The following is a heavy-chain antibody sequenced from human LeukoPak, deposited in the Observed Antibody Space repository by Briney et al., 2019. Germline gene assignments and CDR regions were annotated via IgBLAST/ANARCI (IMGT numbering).Heavy chain of an antibody. CDR1: GGSFSGYY. D-gene: IGHD1-26*01. V-gene: IGHV4-34*01. Sequence: SETLSLTCGVYGGSFSGYYWSWIRQPPGKGLEWIGEIYHSGSTNYSPSLKSRVTISVDKSKNQFSLKVTSVTAADTAVYYCASVSSGSYYFDSWGQGTLVTVSS. J-gene: IGHJ4*02. CDR2: IYHSGST. CDR3: ASVSSGSYYFDS.